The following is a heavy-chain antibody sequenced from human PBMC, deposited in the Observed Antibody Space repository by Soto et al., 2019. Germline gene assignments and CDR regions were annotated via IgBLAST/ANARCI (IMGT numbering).Heavy chain of an antibody. CDR1: GYSFTSYW. CDR3: ARTYSSSWSTTVPDYGMDV. D-gene: IGHD6-13*01. J-gene: IGHJ6*02. CDR2: IDPSDSYT. Sequence: GEALKISCEGSGYSFTSYWISWVRQMPGKGLEWMGRIDPSDSYTNYSPSFQGHVTISADKSISTAYLQWSSLKASDTAMYYCARTYSSSWSTTVPDYGMDVWGQGTTVTVSS. V-gene: IGHV5-10-1*01.